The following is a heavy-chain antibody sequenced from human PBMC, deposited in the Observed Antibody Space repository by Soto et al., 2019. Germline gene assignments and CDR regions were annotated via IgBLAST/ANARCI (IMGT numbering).Heavy chain of an antibody. J-gene: IGHJ4*02. CDR1: GFTFSSYT. Sequence: NPVGSLRLSCVVSGFTFSSYTMNWVRQAPGKGLEWVSLISSSSGYIYYADSVKGRFTISRDNAKNSVYLHMNSLRGDDSALYFCARSFHYDSSGYNDYWGRGTLVTVSS. CDR3: ARSFHYDSSGYNDY. D-gene: IGHD3-22*01. CDR2: ISSSSGYI. V-gene: IGHV3-21*01.